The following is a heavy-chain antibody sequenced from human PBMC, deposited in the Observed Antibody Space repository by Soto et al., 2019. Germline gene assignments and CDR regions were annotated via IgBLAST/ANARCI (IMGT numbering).Heavy chain of an antibody. CDR3: ARGYGGNCFDY. CDR2: INHSGST. CDR1: GGSFSGYY. D-gene: IGHD4-17*01. Sequence: SETLSLTCAVYGGSFSGYYWSWIRQPPGKGLEWIGEINHSGSTNYNPSLKSRVTISVDTSKNQFSLKLSSVTAADTAVYYCARGYGGNCFDYWGQEPWSPSPQ. J-gene: IGHJ4*01. V-gene: IGHV4-34*01.